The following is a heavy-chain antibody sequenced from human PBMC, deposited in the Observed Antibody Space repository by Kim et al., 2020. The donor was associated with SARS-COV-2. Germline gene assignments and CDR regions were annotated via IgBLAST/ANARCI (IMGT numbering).Heavy chain of an antibody. CDR3: ATVTSGSYYLDY. D-gene: IGHD1-26*01. CDR2: FDPEDGET. Sequence: ASVKVSCKVSGYTLTELSMHWVRQAPGKGLEWMGGFDPEDGETIYAQKFQGRVTMTEDTSTDTAYMELSSLRSEDTAVYYCATVTSGSYYLDYWGQGTLVTVSS. CDR1: GYTLTELS. V-gene: IGHV1-24*01. J-gene: IGHJ4*02.